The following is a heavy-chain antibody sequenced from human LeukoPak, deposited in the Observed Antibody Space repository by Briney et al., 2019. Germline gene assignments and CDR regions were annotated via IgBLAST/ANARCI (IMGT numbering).Heavy chain of an antibody. D-gene: IGHD5-18*01. CDR3: ARDLSTAMAYGY. CDR1: GYTFTSYG. J-gene: IGHJ4*02. CDR2: ISAYNGNT. V-gene: IGHV1-18*01. Sequence: ASVEVSCKASGYTFTSYGISWVRQAPGQGLEWMGWISAYNGNTNYAQKLQGRVTMTTDTSTSTAYMELRSLRSDDTAVYYCARDLSTAMAYGYWGQGTLVTVSS.